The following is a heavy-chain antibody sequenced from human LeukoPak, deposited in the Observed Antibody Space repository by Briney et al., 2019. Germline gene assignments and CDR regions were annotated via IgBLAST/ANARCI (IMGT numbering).Heavy chain of an antibody. CDR3: ARRTALWFGDY. CDR2: ISSSSYI. V-gene: IGHV3-21*01. D-gene: IGHD3-10*01. Sequence: GGSLRLSCAASGFTFSSYSMNWVRQAPGKGLEWVSSISSSSYIYYADSVKGRFTISRDNSKNTLYLQMNSLRAEDTAVYYCARRTALWFGDYWGQGTLVTVSS. CDR1: GFTFSSYS. J-gene: IGHJ4*02.